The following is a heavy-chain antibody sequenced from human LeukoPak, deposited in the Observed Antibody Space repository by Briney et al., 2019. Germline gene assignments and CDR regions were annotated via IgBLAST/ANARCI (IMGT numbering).Heavy chain of an antibody. D-gene: IGHD3-3*01. Sequence: GGSLRLSCAASGFTFSSYSMNWVRQAPGKGLEWVSYISSSSTIYYADSVKGRFTISRDNAKNSLYLQMNSLRAEDTAVYYCARDPHTIFGVFYMDVWGKGTTVTVSS. CDR3: ARDPHTIFGVFYMDV. CDR2: ISSSSTI. J-gene: IGHJ6*03. V-gene: IGHV3-48*01. CDR1: GFTFSSYS.